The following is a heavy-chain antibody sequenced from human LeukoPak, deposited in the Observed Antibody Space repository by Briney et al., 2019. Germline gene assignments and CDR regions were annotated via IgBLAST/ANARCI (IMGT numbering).Heavy chain of an antibody. CDR2: IIPIFGTA. J-gene: IGHJ4*02. Sequence: GASVKVSSTASGGTFSIYAISWVRQAPGQGLEWMGGIIPIFGTANYAQKFQGRVTITADESTSTAYMELSSLRSEDTAVYYCAIAPHIVGATGETDYWGQGTLVTVSS. CDR1: GGTFSIYA. D-gene: IGHD1-26*01. V-gene: IGHV1-69*13. CDR3: AIAPHIVGATGETDY.